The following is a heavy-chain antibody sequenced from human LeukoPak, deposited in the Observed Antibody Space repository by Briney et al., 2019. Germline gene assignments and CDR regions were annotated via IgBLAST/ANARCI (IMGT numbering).Heavy chain of an antibody. CDR2: ISSSGSTI. CDR1: GFTFSSYE. Sequence: GGSLRLSCAASGFTFSSYEMNWVRQAPGKWLEWVSYISSSGSTIYYADSVKGRFTISRDNAENSLYLQMNSLRAEDTAVYYCAELGITMIGGVWGKGTTVTISS. D-gene: IGHD3-10*02. V-gene: IGHV3-48*03. CDR3: AELGITMIGGV. J-gene: IGHJ6*04.